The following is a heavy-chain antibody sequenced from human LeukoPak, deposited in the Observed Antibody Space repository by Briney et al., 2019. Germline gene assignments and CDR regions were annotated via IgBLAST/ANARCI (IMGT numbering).Heavy chain of an antibody. CDR1: GFVLSSYG. J-gene: IGHJ4*02. V-gene: IGHV3-33*01. CDR3: TRDSTDGFWSGYSPSLGY. D-gene: IGHD3-3*01. Sequence: GGSLRLSCEASGFVLSSYGMHWVRQAPGKGLEWVAVIWYDGSNKYYADSVKGRFTISRDNSKNTLYLQMNSLRAEDTAVYYCTRDSTDGFWSGYSPSLGYWGQGTLVTVSS. CDR2: IWYDGSNK.